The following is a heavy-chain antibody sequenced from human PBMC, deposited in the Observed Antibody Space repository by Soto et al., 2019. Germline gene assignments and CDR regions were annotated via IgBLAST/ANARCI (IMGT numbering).Heavy chain of an antibody. V-gene: IGHV3-23*01. D-gene: IGHD2-21*02. J-gene: IGHJ6*02. Sequence: EVQLLESGGGLVQPGGSLRLSCEAPGLTFSSHGMSWVRQAPGKGLEWVSTISGNGDGTYYADSVKGRFTISRDNSKNTLYLQMTSLRADDTAVYYCANQPIRSAYLVTVNGMDVWGQGTTVTVSS. CDR3: ANQPIRSAYLVTVNGMDV. CDR2: ISGNGDGT. CDR1: GLTFSSHG.